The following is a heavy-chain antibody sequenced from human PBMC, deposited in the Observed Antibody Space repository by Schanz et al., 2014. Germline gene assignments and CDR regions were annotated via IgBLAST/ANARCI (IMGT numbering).Heavy chain of an antibody. CDR1: GYTFISYG. V-gene: IGHV1-18*04. CDR2: INVDHGYK. CDR3: ARATTAWPFDL. J-gene: IGHJ4*02. D-gene: IGHD4-17*01. Sequence: QEEMVQSGAEVKRPGASVKVSCKASGYTFISYGVSWVRQGPEERLEWLGGINVDHGYKSHAKKFQGRVTMTTDTATNTAYMELRSLRLDDTAVYYCARATTAWPFDLWGQGTLVTVSS.